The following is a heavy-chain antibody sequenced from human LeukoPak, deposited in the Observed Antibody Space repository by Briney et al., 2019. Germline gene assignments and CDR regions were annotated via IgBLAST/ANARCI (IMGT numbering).Heavy chain of an antibody. CDR2: IDHSGST. D-gene: IGHD5-12*01. Sequence: SETLSLTCAVYGGSFSGYYWSWIRQPPGKGLEWIGEIDHSGSTYYNPSLKSRVTISVDTSKNQFSLKLNSVTAADTAVYYCARGGESGYDTWGQGSLVTVSS. J-gene: IGHJ5*02. V-gene: IGHV4-34*01. CDR1: GGSFSGYY. CDR3: ARGGESGYDT.